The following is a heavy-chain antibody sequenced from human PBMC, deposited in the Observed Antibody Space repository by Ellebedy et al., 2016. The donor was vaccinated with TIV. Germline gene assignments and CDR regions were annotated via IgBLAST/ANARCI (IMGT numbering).Heavy chain of an antibody. Sequence: GESLKISCAASGFTFSSSWMHWVRQVPGKGLVWVSFIKTDGSSTSYADSVKGRFTISRDNAKNSLSLQMISLRAEDTAVYYCASGITLAGTGGYWGQGTLVTVSS. D-gene: IGHD6-19*01. J-gene: IGHJ4*02. CDR2: IKTDGSST. CDR3: ASGITLAGTGGY. CDR1: GFTFSSSW. V-gene: IGHV3-74*01.